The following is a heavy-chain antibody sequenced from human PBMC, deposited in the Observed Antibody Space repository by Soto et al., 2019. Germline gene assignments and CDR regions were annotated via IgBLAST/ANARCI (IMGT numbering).Heavy chain of an antibody. CDR2: ISSSGSTI. V-gene: IGHV3-48*03. D-gene: IGHD3-3*01. CDR1: GFTFSSYE. J-gene: IGHJ4*02. CDR3: ASSGEIYDFWSGYPLDY. Sequence: GGSLRLSCAASGFTFSSYEMNWVRQAPGKGLEWVSYISSSGSTIYYADSVKGRFTISRDNAKNSLYLQMNSLRAEDTAVYYCASSGEIYDFWSGYPLDYWGQGTLVTVS.